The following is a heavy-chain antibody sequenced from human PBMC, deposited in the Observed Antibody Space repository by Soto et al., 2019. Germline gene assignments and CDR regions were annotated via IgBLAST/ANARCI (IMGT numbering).Heavy chain of an antibody. Sequence: GRSLRLSCAAAGISFSGYTMNWIRQAPGKGLERVAHIKQDGSEKYYVDSVKSRFTITRDNSKNTLYLEMNSLSGEDTAVYYCARQSGGSGSYYRPGNYFDYWGQGTLVTVPS. CDR3: ARQSGGSGSYYRPGNYFDY. D-gene: IGHD3-10*01. V-gene: IGHV3-7*03. J-gene: IGHJ4*02. CDR1: GISFSGYT. CDR2: IKQDGSEK.